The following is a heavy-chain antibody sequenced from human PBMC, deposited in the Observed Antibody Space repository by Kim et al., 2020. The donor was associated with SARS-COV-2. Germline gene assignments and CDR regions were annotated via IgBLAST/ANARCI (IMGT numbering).Heavy chain of an antibody. Sequence: GGSLRLSCAASGFTFSDHVMAWVRQSPEKGLEWVSAISGGASNTFYAESLKGRFTISRDNSKHTLYLQMNSLSAEDTAIYYCTRGATTSVHFYDGMDVWG. CDR1: GFTFSDHV. J-gene: IGHJ6*01. CDR3: TRGATTSVHFYDGMDV. CDR2: ISGGASNT. V-gene: IGHV3-23*01. D-gene: IGHD1-26*01.